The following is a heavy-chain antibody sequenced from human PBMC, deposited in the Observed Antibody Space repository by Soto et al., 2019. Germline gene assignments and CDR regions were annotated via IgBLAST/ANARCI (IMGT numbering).Heavy chain of an antibody. V-gene: IGHV4-39*01. J-gene: IGHJ4*02. CDR2: IYYSGST. CDR3: ARQNGSDGYDSLAY. Sequence: SEALSLTCTVSGGSISSSSYYWGWIRQPPGKGLEWIGSIYYSGSTYYNPSLKSRVTISVDTSKNHFSLKLSSVTAADTAVYYCARQNGSDGYDSLAYWGQGTLVTVSS. CDR1: GGSISSSSYY. D-gene: IGHD5-12*01.